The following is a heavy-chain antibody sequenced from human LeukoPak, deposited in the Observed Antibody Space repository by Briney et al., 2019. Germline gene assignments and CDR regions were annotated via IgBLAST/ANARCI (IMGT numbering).Heavy chain of an antibody. Sequence: GGSLRLSCAASGFTFSSYAMHWVRQAPGKGLEWVAVISYDGSNKYYADSVKGRFTISRDNSKNTLYLQMNSLTAEDTAVYYCARREGAKARGDYWGQGTLVTVSA. CDR3: ARREGAKARGDY. CDR1: GFTFSSYA. V-gene: IGHV3-30-3*01. CDR2: ISYDGSNK. D-gene: IGHD1-26*01. J-gene: IGHJ4*02.